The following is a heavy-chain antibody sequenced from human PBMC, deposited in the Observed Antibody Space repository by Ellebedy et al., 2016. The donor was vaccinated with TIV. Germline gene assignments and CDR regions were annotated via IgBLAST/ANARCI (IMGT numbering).Heavy chain of an antibody. CDR2: INPSGGST. CDR1: GYTFTSYY. J-gene: IGHJ5*02. Sequence: ASVKVSCKASGYTFTSYYVHWVRQAPGQGLEWMGIINPSGGSTNYAQKFQGRVTLTLDTSTSTVYMELSSLRYEDTAVYYCARGDLYWNYSPYWFDPWGQGTLVTVSS. D-gene: IGHD1-7*01. CDR3: ARGDLYWNYSPYWFDP. V-gene: IGHV1-46*01.